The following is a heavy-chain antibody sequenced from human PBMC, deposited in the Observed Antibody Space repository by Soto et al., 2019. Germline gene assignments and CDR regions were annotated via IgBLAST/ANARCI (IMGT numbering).Heavy chain of an antibody. D-gene: IGHD6-19*01. CDR2: ISGDGATT. CDR1: GFTFSSYA. V-gene: IGHV3-23*01. J-gene: IGHJ4*02. CDR3: ARDLTSSGRSTYLGY. Sequence: EVQLLDSGGVLVQPGGSLRLSCAASGFTFSSYALSWVRQAPGKGLEWVSGISGDGATTYYTDSVKGRFTISRDSSTNTLYLQMSSLTAEDSAVYYCARDLTSSGRSTYLGYWGQGTLVTVSS.